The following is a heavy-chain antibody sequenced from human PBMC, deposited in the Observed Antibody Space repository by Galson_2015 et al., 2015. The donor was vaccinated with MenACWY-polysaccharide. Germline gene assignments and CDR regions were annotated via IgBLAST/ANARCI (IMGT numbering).Heavy chain of an antibody. CDR1: GFSVSSNY. J-gene: IGHJ4*02. D-gene: IGHD3-22*01. V-gene: IGHV3-53*01. Sequence: SLRLSCAVSGFSVSSNYMSWVRQAPGKGPEWVAFMKGDGSTYHSDSVKGRFTFSRDNSKNTLYLQMNSLRAEDTAVYYCAGATVVVPFANFDYWGRGTLVTVSS. CDR3: AGATVVVPFANFDY. CDR2: MKGDGST.